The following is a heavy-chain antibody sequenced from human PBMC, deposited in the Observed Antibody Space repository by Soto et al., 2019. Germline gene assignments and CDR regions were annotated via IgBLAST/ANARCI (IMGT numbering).Heavy chain of an antibody. CDR3: ARDQAMAQFDY. D-gene: IGHD5-18*01. Sequence: QVQLVQSGAEVKKPGASVKVSCKASGYTFTSYGISWVRQAPGQGLEWMGWISAYNGNTKYAQKLQGRVTMTTDTSPSTAYMELRSLRSHDTAVYYCARDQAMAQFDYWGQGTLVTVSS. V-gene: IGHV1-18*01. CDR2: ISAYNGNT. CDR1: GYTFTSYG. J-gene: IGHJ4*02.